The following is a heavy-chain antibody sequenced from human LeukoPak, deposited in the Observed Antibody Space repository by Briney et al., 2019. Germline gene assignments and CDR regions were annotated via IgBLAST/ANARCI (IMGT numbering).Heavy chain of an antibody. J-gene: IGHJ4*02. D-gene: IGHD1-26*01. Sequence: GGSLRLSCAASGFTFSSYWMSWVRQAPGKGLEWVANIKQDGSEKYYVDSVKGRFTIPRDNAKNSLYLQMNSLGAEDTAVYYCANQQHTGSYWGAIDYWGQGTLVTVSS. CDR2: IKQDGSEK. CDR3: ANQQHTGSYWGAIDY. V-gene: IGHV3-7*02. CDR1: GFTFSSYW.